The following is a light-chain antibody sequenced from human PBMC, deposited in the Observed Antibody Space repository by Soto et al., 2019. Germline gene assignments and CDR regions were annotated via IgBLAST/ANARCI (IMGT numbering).Light chain of an antibody. J-gene: IGKJ2*01. Sequence: EIVLTQSPATLSLSPGERATLSCRASQSVSSYLAWYQQKPGQAPRLLIYDASNRATGIPARFSGSGSGTDFTLTISSLEPEDFAAYYCQQRQAFGQGTKLEIK. V-gene: IGKV3-11*01. CDR3: QQRQA. CDR1: QSVSSY. CDR2: DAS.